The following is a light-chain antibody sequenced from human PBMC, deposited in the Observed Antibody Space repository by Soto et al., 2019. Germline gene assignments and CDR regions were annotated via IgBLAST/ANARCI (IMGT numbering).Light chain of an antibody. V-gene: IGKV3-15*01. Sequence: EIVLTQSPGTLSVSPGERATLSCRASQSVSINLAWYQQKPGQAPRLLIYGASSRATGIPARFSGSGSGTEFTLTISSLQSEDSAVYFCQQYNNWPRTFGQGTKVDIK. J-gene: IGKJ1*01. CDR3: QQYNNWPRT. CDR2: GAS. CDR1: QSVSIN.